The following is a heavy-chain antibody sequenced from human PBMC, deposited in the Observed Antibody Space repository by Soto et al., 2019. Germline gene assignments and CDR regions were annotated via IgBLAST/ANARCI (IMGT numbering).Heavy chain of an antibody. J-gene: IGHJ6*02. CDR2: MNPNSGNT. V-gene: IGHV1-8*01. CDR3: ARKAIVGATGYYYYGMDV. CDR1: GYTFTSYD. Sequence: QVQLVQSGAEVKKPGASVKVSCQASGYTFTSYDINWVRQATGQGLEWIGWMNPNSGNTGYVQKSQGSVTLTRDTSISTAYMELSGLRSDDTAVYYCARKAIVGATGYYYYGMDVWGPGTTVTVSS. D-gene: IGHD1-26*01.